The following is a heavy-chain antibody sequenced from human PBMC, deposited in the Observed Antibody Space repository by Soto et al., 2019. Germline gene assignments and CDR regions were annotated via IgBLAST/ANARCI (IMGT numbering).Heavy chain of an antibody. Sequence: GGSLRLSCTTSGTIFSGYGMHCVRQAPGKGLERVALIRSDGSNIQYADSVKGRFTISRDNSRKILYLQMDSLRADDTAVYYCARDGVGATTYCGYLDYWGQGAPVTVSS. CDR1: GTIFSGYG. CDR3: ARDGVGATTYCGYLDY. V-gene: IGHV3-30*02. J-gene: IGHJ4*02. CDR2: IRSDGSNI. D-gene: IGHD1-26*01.